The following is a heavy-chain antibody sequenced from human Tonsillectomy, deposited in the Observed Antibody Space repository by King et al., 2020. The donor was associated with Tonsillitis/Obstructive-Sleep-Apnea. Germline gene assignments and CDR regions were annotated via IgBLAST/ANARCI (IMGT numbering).Heavy chain of an antibody. CDR2: INYRGST. CDR1: GGSFSGYF. D-gene: IGHD3-22*01. V-gene: IGHV4-34*01. CDR3: AREYFYHSSGYYDY. J-gene: IGHJ4*02. Sequence: VQLQQWGAGLLKPSETLSLTCAVYGGSFSGYFWSWIRHPPGKGLEWIGEINYRGSTNYNPSLKSRVTISLDTSKNQFSLNLSSVTAADTAVYYCAREYFYHSSGYYDYWGQGTLVTVSS.